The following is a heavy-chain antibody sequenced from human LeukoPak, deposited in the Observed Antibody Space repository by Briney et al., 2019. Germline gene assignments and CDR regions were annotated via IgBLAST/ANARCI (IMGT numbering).Heavy chain of an antibody. CDR1: GGTFSSYA. V-gene: IGHV1-69*05. Sequence: SVKVSCKASGGTFSSYAISWVRQAPGQGLEWMGRIIPIFGTANYAQKFQGRVTITTDESTSTAYIELSSLRSEDTAVYYCARDKLRFLEWLPMVRDHRVGYFDYWGQGTLVTVSS. D-gene: IGHD3-3*01. CDR2: IIPIFGTA. CDR3: ARDKLRFLEWLPMVRDHRVGYFDY. J-gene: IGHJ4*02.